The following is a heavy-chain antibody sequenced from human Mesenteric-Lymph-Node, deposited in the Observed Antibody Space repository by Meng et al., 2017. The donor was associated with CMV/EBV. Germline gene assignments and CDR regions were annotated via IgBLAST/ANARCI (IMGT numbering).Heavy chain of an antibody. Sequence: SCEASGYTFTSYYMRWVRQAPGQGLEWMGIINPSDRTTFYAQKFQGRVTMTRDTSTSTVYMELRSLRFEDTAVYYCAKRGGYGDIDYWGQGTLVTVSS. D-gene: IGHD4-17*01. CDR1: GYTFTSYY. CDR2: INPSDRTT. J-gene: IGHJ4*02. V-gene: IGHV1-46*01. CDR3: AKRGGYGDIDY.